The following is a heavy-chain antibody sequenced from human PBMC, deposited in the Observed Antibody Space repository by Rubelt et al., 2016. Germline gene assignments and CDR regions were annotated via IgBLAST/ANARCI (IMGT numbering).Heavy chain of an antibody. CDR1: GGSFSGYY. CDR2: INHSGST. J-gene: IGHJ4*02. CDR3: AGGRGRVDY. D-gene: IGHD3-10*01. Sequence: QVQLQQWGAGLLKPSETLSLTCAVYGGSFSGYYWNWIRQPPGKGLEWFGEINHSGSTNYNPSLKSRVTISVDTSKNQFPLRVSAWTAADTAGYYCAGGRGRVDYWGQGTLVTVSS. V-gene: IGHV4-34*01.